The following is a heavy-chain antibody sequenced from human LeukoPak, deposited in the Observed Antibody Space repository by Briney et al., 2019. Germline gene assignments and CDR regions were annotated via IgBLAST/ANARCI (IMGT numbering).Heavy chain of an antibody. CDR2: IRYDGSNK. CDR1: GFTFNTYG. J-gene: IGHJ6*04. V-gene: IGHV3-30*02. Sequence: GRSLRLSCVASGFTFNTYGMHWVRQAPGKGLEWVAFIRYDGSNKYYADSVKGRFTISRDNSKNTLYLQMNSLRAEDTAVYYCARVARTIFGVGMDVWGKGTTVAVSS. CDR3: ARVARTIFGVGMDV. D-gene: IGHD3-3*01.